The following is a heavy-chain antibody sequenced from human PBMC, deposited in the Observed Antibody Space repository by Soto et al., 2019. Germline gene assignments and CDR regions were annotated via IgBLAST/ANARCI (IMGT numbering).Heavy chain of an antibody. CDR2: IYYSGST. D-gene: IGHD6-19*01. V-gene: IGHV4-59*01. CDR3: ARGERLGLDY. Sequence: SETLSLTCTVSGGSISSYYWSWIRQPPGKGLEWIGYIYYSGSTNYNPSLRGRVTISLDTSKNQFSLKLNSLTAEDTAMYYCARGERLGLDYWGQGTLVTVSS. CDR1: GGSISSYY. J-gene: IGHJ4*02.